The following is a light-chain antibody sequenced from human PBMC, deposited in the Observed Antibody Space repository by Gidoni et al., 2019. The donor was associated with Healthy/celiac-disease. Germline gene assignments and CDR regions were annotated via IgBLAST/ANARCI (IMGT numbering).Light chain of an antibody. J-gene: IGKJ4*01. CDR3: QQYDNRPPLT. CDR1: QDISNY. V-gene: IGKV1-33*01. CDR2: DAS. Sequence: DIPMTQSPSSLSASVGDRVTITCQASQDISNYLNWYQQKPGKAPKLLIYDASNLETGVPSRFSGSGSGTDFTITISSLQPEDIATYYCQQYDNRPPLTFGGGTKVEIK.